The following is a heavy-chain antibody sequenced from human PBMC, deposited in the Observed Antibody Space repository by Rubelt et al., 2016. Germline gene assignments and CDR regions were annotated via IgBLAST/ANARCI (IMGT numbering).Heavy chain of an antibody. CDR3: ARVRWSGGKCYAYSYVAMDV. CDR1: GASISSSSYY. J-gene: IGHJ6*02. D-gene: IGHD2-15*01. CDR2: IYYSGST. Sequence: QLQLQESGPGLVKPSETLSLTCTVSGASISSSSYYWGWIRQPPGKGLEWIGSIYYSGSTNYNPSLKSRVTISVDTSKNQFVLKLSCRTEAETALYYWARVRWSGGKCYAYSYVAMDVWGQGTTVTVSS. V-gene: IGHV4-39*07.